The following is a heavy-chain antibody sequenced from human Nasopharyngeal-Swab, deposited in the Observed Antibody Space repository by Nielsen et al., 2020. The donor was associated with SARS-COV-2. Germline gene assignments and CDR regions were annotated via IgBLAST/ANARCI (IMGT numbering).Heavy chain of an antibody. D-gene: IGHD5-12*01. CDR3: VREGPYSGTNVFDI. Sequence: GGSLRLSCVASGFSFNNHGMHWVRQATGKGLEWVAVIGADGKTTKYAHSVEGRLTISRDKESNTLYLQMNNQSVEDTATYSCVREGPYSGTNVFDICGQGTMVTVSS. CDR1: GFSFNNHG. CDR2: IGADGKTT. V-gene: IGHV3-33*01. J-gene: IGHJ3*02.